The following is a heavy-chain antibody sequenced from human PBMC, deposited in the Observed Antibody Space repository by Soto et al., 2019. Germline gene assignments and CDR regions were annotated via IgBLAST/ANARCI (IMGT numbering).Heavy chain of an antibody. CDR1: GYTFTTFW. J-gene: IGHJ5*02. CDR3: SRLFCRTFTCYSLFDP. CDR2: IDPRDSYV. V-gene: IGHV5-10-1*01. Sequence: GESLKISCTGFGYTFTTFWRSWVRQMPGKGLEWMGWIDPRDSYVNYSPSFQAHVTISRNNCISPASLQSGSMKASDTAMYYCSRLFCRTFTCYSLFDPCVYLTLVIVSS. D-gene: IGHD2-15*01.